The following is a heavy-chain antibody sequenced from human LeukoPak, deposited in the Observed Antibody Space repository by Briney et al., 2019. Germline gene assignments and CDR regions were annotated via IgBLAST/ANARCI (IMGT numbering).Heavy chain of an antibody. CDR1: GFTFSSYD. Sequence: GGSLRLSCAASGFTFSSYDMHWVRQATGKGLEWVSAIGTAGDTYCPGSVKGRFTISRENAKNSLYLQMNSLRAGDTAVYYCARGTITMVRGVILVDAFDIWGQGTMVTVSS. CDR3: ARGTITMVRGVILVDAFDI. V-gene: IGHV3-13*01. CDR2: IGTAGDT. J-gene: IGHJ3*02. D-gene: IGHD3-10*01.